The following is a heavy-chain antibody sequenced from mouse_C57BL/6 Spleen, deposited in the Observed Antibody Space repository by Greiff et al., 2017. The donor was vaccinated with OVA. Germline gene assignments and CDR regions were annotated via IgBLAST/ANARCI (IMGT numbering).Heavy chain of an antibody. D-gene: IGHD2-5*01. J-gene: IGHJ2*01. CDR2: IWSGGST. Sequence: VQGVESGPGLVQPSQSLSITCTVSGFSLTSYGVHWVRQSPGKGLEWLGVIWSGGSTDYNAAFISRLSISKDNSKSQVFFKMNSLQADDTAIYYCARKRRSNYGDYFDYWGQGTTLTVSS. V-gene: IGHV2-2*01. CDR1: GFSLTSYG. CDR3: ARKRRSNYGDYFDY.